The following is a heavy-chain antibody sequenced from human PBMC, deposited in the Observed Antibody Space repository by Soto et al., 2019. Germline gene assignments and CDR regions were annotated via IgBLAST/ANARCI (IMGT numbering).Heavy chain of an antibody. CDR1: GGSISSYY. V-gene: IGHV4-59*01. J-gene: IGHJ4*02. D-gene: IGHD2-2*01. CDR2: IYYSGST. CDR3: ARGPYCTSSTSCFDY. Sequence: SETLSLTCTVSGGSISSYYWSWIRQPPGKGLEWIGYIYYSGSTNYNPSLKSRVTISVDTSKNQFSLKLSSVTAADTAVYYCARGPYCTSSTSCFDYWGQGTLVTVSS.